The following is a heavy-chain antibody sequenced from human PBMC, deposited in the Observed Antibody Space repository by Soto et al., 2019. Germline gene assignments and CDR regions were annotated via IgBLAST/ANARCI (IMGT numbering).Heavy chain of an antibody. Sequence: ASVKVSCKASGYTFTGYYMHWVRQAPGQGLEWMGWINPNSGGTNYAQKFQGWVTMTRDTSISTAYMELSRLRSDDTAVYYCARCGTEGWYLSGYYYYYYMDVVGKVTTVNVSS. CDR1: GYTFTGYY. CDR3: ARCGTEGWYLSGYYYYYYMDV. J-gene: IGHJ6*03. D-gene: IGHD1-7*01. CDR2: INPNSGGT. V-gene: IGHV1-2*04.